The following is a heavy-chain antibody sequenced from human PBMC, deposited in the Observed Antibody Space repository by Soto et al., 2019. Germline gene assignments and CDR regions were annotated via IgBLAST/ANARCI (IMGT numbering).Heavy chain of an antibody. Sequence: EVQLVESGGGLVQPGGSLRLSCAASGFTFSSYTMNWVRQAPGKGLEWVSYITSSSSTIYYADSVKGRFTISRDNAKNSLYLQMNSLRGEDTAVDYCARTLAAAAYYYYYGMDVWGQGTTVTVSS. D-gene: IGHD6-13*01. CDR2: ITSSSSTI. CDR1: GFTFSSYT. CDR3: ARTLAAAAYYYYYGMDV. J-gene: IGHJ6*02. V-gene: IGHV3-48*01.